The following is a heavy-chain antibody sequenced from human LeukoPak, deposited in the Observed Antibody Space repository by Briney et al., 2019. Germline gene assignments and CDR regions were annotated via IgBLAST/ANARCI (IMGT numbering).Heavy chain of an antibody. D-gene: IGHD5-12*01. CDR3: ARIGFGYVGNSGL. V-gene: IGHV3-66*01. Sequence: GGSLRLSCAVSGFTVSSNYMSWVRQAPGKGLEWVSVIYSGGNTYYADSVKGRFTISRDNSKNTLYLQMNSLRAEDTAVYYCARIGFGYVGNSGLWGKGPRVTVSS. CDR1: GFTVSSNY. J-gene: IGHJ4*02. CDR2: IYSGGNT.